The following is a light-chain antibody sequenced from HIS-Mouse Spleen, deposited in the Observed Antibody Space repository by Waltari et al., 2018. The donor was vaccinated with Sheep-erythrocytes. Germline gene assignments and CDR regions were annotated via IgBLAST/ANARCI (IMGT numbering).Light chain of an antibody. Sequence: YELTQPPSVSVSPGQTASITCSGDKLGEKYACWYQQKQGQSPVLVIYQDSKRLSWISERFSGSNYGKTATLSISGIQAMDEADYHCQAWDSSTVVFGGGTKLTVL. CDR3: QAWDSSTVV. J-gene: IGLJ2*01. CDR2: QDS. CDR1: KLGEKY. V-gene: IGLV3-1*01.